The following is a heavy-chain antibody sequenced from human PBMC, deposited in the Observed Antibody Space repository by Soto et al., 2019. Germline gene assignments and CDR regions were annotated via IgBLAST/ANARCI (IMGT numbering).Heavy chain of an antibody. D-gene: IGHD6-19*01. V-gene: IGHV3-9*01. J-gene: IGHJ3*02. CDR1: GFTFDDYA. CDR3: AKDPGKAVAGAFDI. CDR2: ISWNSGSI. Sequence: GGSLRLSCAASGFTFDDYAMHWVRQAPGKGLEWVSGISWNSGSIGYADSVKGRFTISRDNAKNSLYLQMNSLRAEDTALYYCAKDPGKAVAGAFDIWGQGTMVTVSS.